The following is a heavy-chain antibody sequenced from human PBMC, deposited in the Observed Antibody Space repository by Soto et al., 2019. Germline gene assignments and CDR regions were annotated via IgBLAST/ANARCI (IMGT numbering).Heavy chain of an antibody. V-gene: IGHV3-23*01. CDR2: ISGSNGGT. Sequence: GGSLRLSCAASGFTFSNYAMSWVRQAPGKGVEWVSAISGSNGGTYYADSVKGRFTISRDNSKNTLYLQMNRLRAEDTAIYYCAKKPCSGIGSRCPTFDVWGQGTMITVS. J-gene: IGHJ3*01. D-gene: IGHD2-15*01. CDR3: AKKPCSGIGSRCPTFDV. CDR1: GFTFSNYA.